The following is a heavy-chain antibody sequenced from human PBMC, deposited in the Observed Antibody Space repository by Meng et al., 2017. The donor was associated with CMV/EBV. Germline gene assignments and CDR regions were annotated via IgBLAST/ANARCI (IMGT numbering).Heavy chain of an antibody. D-gene: IGHD3-22*01. Sequence: SETLSLTCTVSGGSISSYYWSWIRQPPGKGLEWIGYIYYSGSTNYNPSLKSRVTISVDTSKNQFSLKLSSVTAADTAVYYCARDRRYYDSSGYCYYYYYGMDVWGQGTTVTVS. V-gene: IGHV4-59*12. CDR3: ARDRRYYDSSGYCYYYYYGMDV. CDR2: IYYSGST. J-gene: IGHJ6*02. CDR1: GGSISSYY.